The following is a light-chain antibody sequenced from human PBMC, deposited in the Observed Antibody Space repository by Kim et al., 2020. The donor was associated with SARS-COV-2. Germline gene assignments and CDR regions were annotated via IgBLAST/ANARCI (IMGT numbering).Light chain of an antibody. CDR3: SSYTSYNTLV. CDR1: SSDVGFYNY. J-gene: IGLJ3*02. Sequence: QSALTQPASVSGSPGQSITISCGGTSSDVGFYNYVYWYQQHTGKAPKVMIYDVNNRPSGVSNRFSLSKSGDTASLTISGLQAEDEADYYCSSYTSYNTLVFGGGTKLTVL. CDR2: DVN. V-gene: IGLV2-14*03.